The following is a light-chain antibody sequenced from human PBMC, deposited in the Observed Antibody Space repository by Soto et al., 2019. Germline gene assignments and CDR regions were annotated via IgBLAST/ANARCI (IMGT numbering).Light chain of an antibody. CDR1: QSVRSN. CDR3: QQYNNWPET. J-gene: IGKJ1*01. Sequence: EIVLTQSPASLSVSPGERATLSCRASQSVRSNLAWYQQKPGQAPRLLIYGASTRATGIPARFSGSGSGTEFTLTISSLQSEDLAVYYCQQYNNWPETFGQGTKVEIK. V-gene: IGKV3-15*01. CDR2: GAS.